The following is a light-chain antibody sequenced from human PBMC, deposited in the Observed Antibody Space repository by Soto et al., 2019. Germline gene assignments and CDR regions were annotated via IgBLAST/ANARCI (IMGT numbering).Light chain of an antibody. CDR3: SSYAGSSNV. J-gene: IGLJ1*01. CDR2: EVN. V-gene: IGLV2-8*01. Sequence: QSVLTQPPSASGSPGQSVAISCTGTSSDVGGYNYVSWYQQHPGKAPKLMIYEVNKRPSGVPDRFSGSKSGNTSSLTVSGLQALDEADYFCSSYAGSSNVFGTGTKLTVL. CDR1: SSDVGGYNY.